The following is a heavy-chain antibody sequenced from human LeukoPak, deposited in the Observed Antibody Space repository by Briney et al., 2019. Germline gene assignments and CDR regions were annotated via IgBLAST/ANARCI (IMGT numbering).Heavy chain of an antibody. J-gene: IGHJ4*02. V-gene: IGHV1-18*01. Sequence: ASVKVSCEASGYTFTSYGISWVRQAPGQGLEWMGWISAYNGNTNYAQKLQGRVTMTTDTSTSTAYMELRSLRSDDTAVYYCARGVVSYDILTGYYTYYFDYWGQGTLVTVSS. D-gene: IGHD3-9*01. CDR2: ISAYNGNT. CDR3: ARGVVSYDILTGYYTYYFDY. CDR1: GYTFTSYG.